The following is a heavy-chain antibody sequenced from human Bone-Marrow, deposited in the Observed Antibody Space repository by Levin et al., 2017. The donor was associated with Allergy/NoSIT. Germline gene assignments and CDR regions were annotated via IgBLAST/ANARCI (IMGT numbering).Heavy chain of an antibody. D-gene: IGHD3-10*01. CDR2: MNSYSGNT. CDR3: ARGAGTGGRDWFDP. CDR1: GYTFTNHD. Sequence: ASVKVSCKGSGYTFTNHDINWVRQASGQGLEWMGWMNSYSGNTGYAEKFQGRVTMTRDTSISTAYMELSSLRFEDTAVYYCARGAGTGGRDWFDPWGQGTLVTVSS. V-gene: IGHV1-8*01. J-gene: IGHJ5*02.